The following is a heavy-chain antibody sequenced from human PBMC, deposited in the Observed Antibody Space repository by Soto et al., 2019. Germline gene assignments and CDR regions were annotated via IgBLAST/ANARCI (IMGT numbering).Heavy chain of an antibody. J-gene: IGHJ4*02. CDR3: ARDADTTGHYSHFDL. CDR2: MHTGGNEK. V-gene: IGHV3-30*03. CDR1: GFTFSYYG. Sequence: QVQLVESGGGVVQPGGSLRLSCAASGFTFSYYGFHWVRQAPGKGLEWVAVMHTGGNEKYYVDSVKGRFTVSRDDSRNMVYLEMSGLRAADTAEYFCARDADTTGHYSHFDLWGRGARVAVS. D-gene: IGHD3-9*01.